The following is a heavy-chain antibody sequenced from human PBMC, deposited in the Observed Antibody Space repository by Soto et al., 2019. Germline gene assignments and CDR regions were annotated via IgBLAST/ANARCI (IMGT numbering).Heavy chain of an antibody. CDR1: GYSFSGYD. D-gene: IGHD3-10*01. Sequence: QGKLVQSGPEVKKPGASVKVSCTASGYSFSGYDITWVRQAPGQGLEWLGWVSTSIRSTMSAEKLQGRLTMTTNTSTTTVYMELRGLTSDDTAVYYCARDSGAALYGEDALDIWGQGTMVSVSS. V-gene: IGHV1-18*04. CDR3: ARDSGAALYGEDALDI. J-gene: IGHJ3*02. CDR2: VSTSIRST.